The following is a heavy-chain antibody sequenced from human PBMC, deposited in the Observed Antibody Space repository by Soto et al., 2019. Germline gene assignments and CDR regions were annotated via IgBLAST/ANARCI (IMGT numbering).Heavy chain of an antibody. V-gene: IGHV1-8*01. Sequence: ASVKVSCKASGDTFTTYDINWVRQATGHGLEWKGWINRNSGNIGYAQRFQGRVTMNRDTGIRTAYMEVSSLRSDDTAVYYCARGRASGSYYLLDYWGQGPLVTVSS. D-gene: IGHD3-10*01. CDR2: INRNSGNI. J-gene: IGHJ4*02. CDR1: GDTFTTYD. CDR3: ARGRASGSYYLLDY.